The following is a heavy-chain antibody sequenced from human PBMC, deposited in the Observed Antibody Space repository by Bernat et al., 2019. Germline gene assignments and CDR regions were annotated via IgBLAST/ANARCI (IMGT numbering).Heavy chain of an antibody. V-gene: IGHV1-46*01. D-gene: IGHD5-12*01. CDR2: INPSGGST. Sequence: QVQLVQSGAEVREPGASVKVSCKASGYTFTSHYIHWVRQAPGQGLEWMGIINPSGGSTSYAQKFQGRVTMTRDTSTSTVYMELSSLRSEDTAVYYCARDPMGRNSGYGDGYYYYYGMDVWGQGTTVTVSS. CDR1: GYTFTSHY. J-gene: IGHJ6*02. CDR3: ARDPMGRNSGYGDGYYYYYGMDV.